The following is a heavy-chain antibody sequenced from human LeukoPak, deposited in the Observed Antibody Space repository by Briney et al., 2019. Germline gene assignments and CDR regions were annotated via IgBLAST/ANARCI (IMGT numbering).Heavy chain of an antibody. V-gene: IGHV1-2*02. D-gene: IGHD5-12*01. Sequence: ASVKVSCKASGYTFTGYYMHWVRQAPGQGLEWMGWINPNSGGTNYAQKFQGRVTMTRDTSISTAYMELSRLRSDDTAVYYCARTDIVATSWFDPLGQGTLVTVSS. CDR2: INPNSGGT. CDR1: GYTFTGYY. J-gene: IGHJ5*02. CDR3: ARTDIVATSWFDP.